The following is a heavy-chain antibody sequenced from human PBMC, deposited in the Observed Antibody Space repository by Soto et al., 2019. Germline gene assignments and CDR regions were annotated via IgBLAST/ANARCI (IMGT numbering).Heavy chain of an antibody. D-gene: IGHD6-13*01. V-gene: IGHV3-74*01. CDR1: GFTFSSYW. CDR3: THYSSSPSYYYGMDV. J-gene: IGHJ6*02. CDR2: INSDGSST. Sequence: PGGSLRLSCAASGFTFSSYWMHWVRQAPGKGLVWVSRINSDGSSTSYADSVKGRFTISRDNAKNTLYLQMNSLRAEDTAVYYCTHYSSSPSYYYGMDVWGQGTTVTVSS.